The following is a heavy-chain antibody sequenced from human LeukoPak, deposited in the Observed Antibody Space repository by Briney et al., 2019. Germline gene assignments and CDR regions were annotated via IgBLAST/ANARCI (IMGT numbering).Heavy chain of an antibody. D-gene: IGHD1-14*01. CDR3: ASGMAWFDP. CDR2: IYYSGST. V-gene: IGHV4-59*08. CDR1: GGSISSYY. Sequence: PSETLSLTCTVSGGSISSYYWSWIRQPPGKGLEWIGYIYYSGSTNYNPSLKSRVTISVDTSKNQFSLKLSSVTAADTAVYYCASGMAWFDPWGQGTLVTVSS. J-gene: IGHJ5*02.